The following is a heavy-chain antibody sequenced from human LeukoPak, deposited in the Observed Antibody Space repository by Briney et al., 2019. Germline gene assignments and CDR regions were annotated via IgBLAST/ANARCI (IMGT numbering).Heavy chain of an antibody. J-gene: IGHJ4*02. V-gene: IGHV1-18*01. Sequence: ASVKVSCKASGYTFTIYGISWVRQAPGQGLEWMGWISAYNGNTNYAQKLQGRVTMTTDTSTSTAYMELRSLRSDDTAVYYCARARGRSLITTIDYWGQGTLVTVSS. CDR3: ARARGRSLITTIDY. D-gene: IGHD3-22*01. CDR2: ISAYNGNT. CDR1: GYTFTIYG.